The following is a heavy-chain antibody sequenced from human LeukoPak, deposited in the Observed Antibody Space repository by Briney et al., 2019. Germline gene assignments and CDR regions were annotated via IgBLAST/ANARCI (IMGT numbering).Heavy chain of an antibody. CDR3: AREAQSSGWYFLDY. J-gene: IGHJ4*02. D-gene: IGHD6-19*01. CDR1: GYTFTSYG. V-gene: IGHV1-18*01. Sequence: ASVKVSCKASGYTFTSYGISWVRQAPGQGLEWMGWISAYNGNTNYAQKLQGRVTMATDTSTSTAYMELRSPRSDDTAVYYCAREAQSSGWYFLDYWGQGTLVTVSS. CDR2: ISAYNGNT.